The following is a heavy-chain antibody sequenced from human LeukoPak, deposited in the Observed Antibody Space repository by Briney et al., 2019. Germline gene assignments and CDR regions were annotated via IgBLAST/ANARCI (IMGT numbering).Heavy chain of an antibody. V-gene: IGHV4-4*07. J-gene: IGHJ6*02. Sequence: PSETLSLTCTVSGGSISSYYWSWIRQPAGKGLEWVGRIYTSGSTNYNPSLKSRVTMSVDTSKNQFSLKLSSVTAAGTAVYYCARDAYSTYCSSTSCYDYYYYGMDVWGQGTTVTVSS. CDR3: ARDAYSTYCSSTSCYDYYYYGMDV. CDR2: IYTSGST. CDR1: GGSISSYY. D-gene: IGHD2-2*01.